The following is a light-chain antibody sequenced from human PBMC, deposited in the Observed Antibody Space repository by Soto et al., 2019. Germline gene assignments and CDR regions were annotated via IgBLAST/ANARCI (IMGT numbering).Light chain of an antibody. CDR1: QSVSSSY. CDR2: GAS. Sequence: EIVLTQSPGTLSLSPGERATLSCRASQSVSSSYLAWYQQKPGQAPRLLIYGASSRATGIPDRFSGSGSGTDFTLTISRLEPEDIAVYYCQHYGDSPLYTFGQGTKLEIK. CDR3: QHYGDSPLYT. V-gene: IGKV3-20*01. J-gene: IGKJ2*01.